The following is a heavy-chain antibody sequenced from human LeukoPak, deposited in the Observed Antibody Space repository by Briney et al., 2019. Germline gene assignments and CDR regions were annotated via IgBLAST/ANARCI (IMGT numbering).Heavy chain of an antibody. CDR1: GFTFSTYS. CDR3: AKDLQGLKGHYYGSGSYYAFDY. D-gene: IGHD3-10*01. CDR2: ISGSGGST. V-gene: IGHV3-23*01. J-gene: IGHJ4*02. Sequence: GGSQRLSCAASGFTFSTYSMNWVRQAPGKGLEWVSAISGSGGSTYYADSVKGRFTISRDNSKNTLYLQMNSLRAEDTAVYYCAKDLQGLKGHYYGSGSYYAFDYWGQGTLVTVSS.